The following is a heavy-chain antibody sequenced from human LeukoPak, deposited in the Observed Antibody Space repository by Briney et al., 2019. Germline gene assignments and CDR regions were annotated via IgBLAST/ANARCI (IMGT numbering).Heavy chain of an antibody. CDR3: ARAPDYYDSSGYSDY. CDR2: ISAYNGNT. V-gene: IGHV1-18*01. CDR1: GYTFTSYG. D-gene: IGHD3-22*01. J-gene: IGHJ4*02. Sequence: ASVKVSCKASGYTFTSYGISWVRQAPGRGLEWMGWISAYNGNTNYAQKLQGRVTMTTDTSTSTAYMELRSLRSDDTAVYYCARAPDYYDSSGYSDYWGQGTLVTVSS.